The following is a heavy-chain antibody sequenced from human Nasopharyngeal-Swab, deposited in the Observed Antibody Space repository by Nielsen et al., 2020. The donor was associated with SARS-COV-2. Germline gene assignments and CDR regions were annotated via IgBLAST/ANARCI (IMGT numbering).Heavy chain of an antibody. Sequence: GSLRLSCAASGFTFTTYSMNWIRQTPGKGLEWVSYSTSSGSYIWYADSVKGRFTISRDNAKNSLFLQMNSLRDEDTAVYYCARDSGWAFDYWGQGTLVSVSS. V-gene: IGHV3-48*02. J-gene: IGHJ4*02. CDR3: ARDSGWAFDY. D-gene: IGHD6-19*01. CDR2: STSSGSYI. CDR1: GFTFTTYS.